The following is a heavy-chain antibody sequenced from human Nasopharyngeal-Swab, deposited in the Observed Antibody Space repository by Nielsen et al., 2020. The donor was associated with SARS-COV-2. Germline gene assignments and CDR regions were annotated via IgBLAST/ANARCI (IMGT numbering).Heavy chain of an antibody. CDR3: ARDRTNDYYYYMDV. CDR1: GFPFNSHG. CDR2: ISSSSSYI. J-gene: IGHJ6*03. D-gene: IGHD1-1*01. V-gene: IGHV3-21*01. Sequence: LSLTCAASGFPFNSHGMHWVRQAPGKGLEWVSSISSSSSYIYYADSVKGRFTISRDNAKNSLYLQMNSLRAEDTAVYYCARDRTNDYYYYMDVWGKGTTVTVSS.